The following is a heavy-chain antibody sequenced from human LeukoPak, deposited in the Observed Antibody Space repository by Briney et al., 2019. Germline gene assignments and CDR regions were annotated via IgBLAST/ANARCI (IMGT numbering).Heavy chain of an antibody. CDR2: IYSGDST. D-gene: IGHD3-10*01. J-gene: IGHJ4*02. CDR1: GFTVSSNY. CDR3: AKDLHYGSADY. Sequence: PGGSLRLSCAASGFTVSSNYMSWVRQAPGKGLEWVSVIYSGDSTFYADSVKGRFTISRDNSKNTLYLQMNSLRAEDTAVYYCAKDLHYGSADYWGQGTLVTVSS. V-gene: IGHV3-66*01.